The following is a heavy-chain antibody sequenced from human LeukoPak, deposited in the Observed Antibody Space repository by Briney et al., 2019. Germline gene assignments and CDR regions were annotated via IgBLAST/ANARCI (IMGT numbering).Heavy chain of an antibody. Sequence: PSETLSLTCAVYGGSFSGYYWSWIRQPPGKGLEWIGEINHSGSTNYNPSLKSRVTISVDTSKNQFSPKLSSVTAADTAVYYCAREVGATAEFDYWGQGTLVTVSS. CDR2: INHSGST. CDR3: AREVGATAEFDY. V-gene: IGHV4-34*01. J-gene: IGHJ4*02. D-gene: IGHD1-26*01. CDR1: GGSFSGYY.